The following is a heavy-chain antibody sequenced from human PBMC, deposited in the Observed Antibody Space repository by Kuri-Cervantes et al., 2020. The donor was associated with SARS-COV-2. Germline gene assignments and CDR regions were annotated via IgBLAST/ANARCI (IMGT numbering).Heavy chain of an antibody. V-gene: IGHV3-30*18. J-gene: IGHJ4*02. CDR2: ISFHGTNK. CDR1: GFTFSSYG. Sequence: GGSLRLSCAASGFTFSSYGMHWVRQAPGKGLEWVAVISFHGTNKDYADSVKGRFTISRDNSKNTLYLQMNSLRPEDTAVYYCAKDSPGGYPNGNYFDYWGQGTLVTVSS. CDR3: AKDSPGGYPNGNYFDY. D-gene: IGHD1-26*01.